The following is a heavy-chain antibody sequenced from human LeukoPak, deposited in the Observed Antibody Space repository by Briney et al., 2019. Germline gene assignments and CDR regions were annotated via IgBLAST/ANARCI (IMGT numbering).Heavy chain of an antibody. CDR1: GFNFRDYY. CDR3: ARQKFGDYNYMDV. Sequence: PGGSLRLSCAASGFNFRDYYMSWLRQAPGKGLEWISHISGTGRTSKYAESMEGRFTISRDNSNHLLYLQMTSLRAEDTAVYFCARQKFGDYNYMDVWGKGTTVTVSS. D-gene: IGHD3-10*01. CDR2: ISGTGRTS. J-gene: IGHJ6*03. V-gene: IGHV3-11*04.